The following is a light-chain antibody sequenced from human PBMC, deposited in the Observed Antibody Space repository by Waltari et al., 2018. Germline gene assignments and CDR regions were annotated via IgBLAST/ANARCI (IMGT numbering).Light chain of an antibody. CDR1: ISAVGYYNY. J-gene: IGLJ1*01. V-gene: IGLV2-11*01. CDR2: EAT. CDR3: CSYAGRYTFV. Sequence: QSALTQPRSVSGSPGQSVTISCTATISAVGYYNYVSWYQQHPGKAPELTCHEATKRPSGFPARLSGSKSGNTASLTISGLQAEDEADYYCCSYAGRYTFVFGTGTKVTVL.